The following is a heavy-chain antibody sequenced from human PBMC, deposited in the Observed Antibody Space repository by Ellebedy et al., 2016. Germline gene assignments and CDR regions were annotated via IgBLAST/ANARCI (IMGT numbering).Heavy chain of an antibody. CDR1: DGSISSYY. J-gene: IGHJ6*03. V-gene: IGHV4-59*01. CDR3: AGSPDFWSGYTPLYYYYYMDV. CDR2: IYYSGST. Sequence: SETLSLTXTVSDGSISSYYWSWIRQHPGKGLEWIGYIYYSGSTNYNPSLKSRVTISVDTSKNQFSLKLSSVTAADTAVYYCAGSPDFWSGYTPLYYYYYMDVWGKGTTVTVSS. D-gene: IGHD3-3*01.